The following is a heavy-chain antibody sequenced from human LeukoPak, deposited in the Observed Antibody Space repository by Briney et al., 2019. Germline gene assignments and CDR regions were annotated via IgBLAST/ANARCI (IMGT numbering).Heavy chain of an antibody. J-gene: IGHJ5*02. CDR3: ARGGGGVNWNYDPWFDP. Sequence: ASVKVSCKASGYTFTSYDINWVRQATGQGLEWMGWMNPNSGNTGYAQKFQGRVTMTRNTSISTAYMELSSLRSEDTAVFYCARGGGGVNWNYDPWFDPWGQGTLVTVSS. CDR2: MNPNSGNT. V-gene: IGHV1-8*01. CDR1: GYTFTSYD. D-gene: IGHD1-7*01.